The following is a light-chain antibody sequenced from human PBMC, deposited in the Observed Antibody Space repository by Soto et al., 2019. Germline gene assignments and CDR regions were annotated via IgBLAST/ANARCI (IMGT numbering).Light chain of an antibody. CDR2: GAS. V-gene: IGKV3-20*01. CDR1: QSVSSSY. Sequence: EIVLTQSPGTLSLSPGERATLSCRASQSVSSSYLAWYQQKPGQAPRLLIYGASSRATRIPDRFSGSGSGTDFTLTISRLEPEDFAVYYWRQYGSSPPRVFTFGPGTKVDIK. J-gene: IGKJ3*01. CDR3: RQYGSSPPRVFT.